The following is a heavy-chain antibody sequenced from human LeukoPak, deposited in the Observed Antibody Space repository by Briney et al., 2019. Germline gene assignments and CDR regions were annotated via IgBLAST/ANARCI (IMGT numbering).Heavy chain of an antibody. CDR3: ARDPGAAAIDY. Sequence: PGGSLRLSCAASGFTFSRYSMNWVRQAPGKGLEWVSSISSSSSYIYYADSVKGRFTISRDNAKNSLSLQMNSLRAEDTAVYYCARDPGAAAIDYWGQGTLVTVSS. CDR2: ISSSSSYI. D-gene: IGHD6-13*01. V-gene: IGHV3-21*01. J-gene: IGHJ4*02. CDR1: GFTFSRYS.